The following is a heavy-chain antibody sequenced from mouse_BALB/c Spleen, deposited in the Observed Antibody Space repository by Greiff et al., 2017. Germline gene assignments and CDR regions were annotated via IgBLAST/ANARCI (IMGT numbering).Heavy chain of an antibody. V-gene: IGHV1S16*01. CDR3: TIYYYGSRYFDV. CDR2: INPSNGGT. CDR1: GYTFTSLW. J-gene: IGHJ1*01. Sequence: VPLQQPGAELVKPGASVKFSCKASGYTFTSLWMPWGKLRPGQGFEWIGEINPSNGGTNYNEKFKRKATLTVDKSSSTAYMQLSSLTSEDSAVYYCTIYYYGSRYFDVWGAGTTVTVSS. D-gene: IGHD1-1*01.